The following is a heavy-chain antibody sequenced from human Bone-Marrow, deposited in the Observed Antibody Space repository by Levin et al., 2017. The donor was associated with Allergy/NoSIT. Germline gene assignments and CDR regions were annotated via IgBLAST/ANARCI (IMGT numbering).Heavy chain of an antibody. CDR1: DGSVSSVGYY. J-gene: IGHJ4*02. D-gene: IGHD3-3*01. CDR3: ARGTVFGVDTGYYYFDF. Sequence: SCNVSDGSVSSVGYYWTWIRQPPGKGLEWIGYVYSSANTNYNPSLKSRVNISVDRSKSQVSLTLRSVTAADTAVYYCARGTVFGVDTGYYYFDFWGQGNPVTVSS. CDR2: VYSSANT. V-gene: IGHV4-61*08.